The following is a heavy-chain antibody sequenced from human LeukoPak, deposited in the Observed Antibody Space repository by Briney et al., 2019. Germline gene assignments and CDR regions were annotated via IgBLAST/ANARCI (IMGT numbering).Heavy chain of an antibody. V-gene: IGHV3-33*01. CDR1: GFTFSSYG. J-gene: IGHJ6*02. D-gene: IGHD3-10*01. CDR2: IWYGGSNK. CDR3: ARDSGHQSLTLGMDV. Sequence: GGSLRLSCAASGFTFSSYGMHWVRQAPGKGLEWVAVIWYGGSNKYYADSVKGRFTISRDNSKNTLYLQMNSLRAEDTAVYYCARDSGHQSLTLGMDVWGQGTTVTVSS.